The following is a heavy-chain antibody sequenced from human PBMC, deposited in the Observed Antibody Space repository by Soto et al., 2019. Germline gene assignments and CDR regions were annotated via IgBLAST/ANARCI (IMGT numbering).Heavy chain of an antibody. J-gene: IGHJ6*01. CDR1: VGSISSGGYY. V-gene: IGHV4-31*03. CDR3: ARDGLDSSGYYPYYYYYGMGV. Sequence: TLSLTCTFSVGSISSGGYYCSWIRQHPWKGLEWIGYIYYSGSTYYNPSLKSRVTISVDTSKNQFSLKLSSVTAADTAVYYCARDGLDSSGYYPYYYYYGMGVWGQGTTVTVSS. D-gene: IGHD3-22*01. CDR2: IYYSGST.